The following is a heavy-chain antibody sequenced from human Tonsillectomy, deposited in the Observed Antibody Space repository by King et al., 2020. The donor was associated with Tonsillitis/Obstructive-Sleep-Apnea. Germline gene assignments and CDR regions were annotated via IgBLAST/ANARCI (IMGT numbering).Heavy chain of an antibody. CDR3: ARKALDQYYEFWSGPRVTYYFDY. CDR2: ISYDGSNK. J-gene: IGHJ4*02. D-gene: IGHD3-3*01. Sequence: VQLVESGGGVVQPGRSLSFSCAASGFTFSSYAMHWVRQAPGKGLEWVADISYDGSNKYYADSVKGRFTISRDNSKNTLYLQMNSLRAEDTAVYYCARKALDQYYEFWSGPRVTYYFDYWGRGTLVTVSS. V-gene: IGHV3-30*04. CDR1: GFTFSSYA.